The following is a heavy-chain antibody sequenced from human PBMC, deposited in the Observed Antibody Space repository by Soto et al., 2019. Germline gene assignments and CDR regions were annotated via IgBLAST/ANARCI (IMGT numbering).Heavy chain of an antibody. CDR2: IKQDGSEQ. CDR1: GFTFSNYW. V-gene: IGHV3-7*03. Sequence: GGSLRLSFAASGFTFSNYWMSWVRQAPGKGLEWVASIKQDGSEQYSVDSVKGRFTISRDNVRNSLYLQMKSLRAEDTAVYYCARCRGPNCSSRMDVWGQGTTVTVSS. D-gene: IGHD2-2*01. CDR3: ARCRGPNCSSRMDV. J-gene: IGHJ6*02.